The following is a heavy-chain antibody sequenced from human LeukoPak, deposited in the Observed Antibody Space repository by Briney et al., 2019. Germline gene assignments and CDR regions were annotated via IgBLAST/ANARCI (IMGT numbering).Heavy chain of an antibody. Sequence: QPGGSLRLSCAASGFTFSSYSMNWVRQAPGKGLEWVSYISSSSSTIYYADSVKGRFTISRDNAKNSLYLQMNSLRAEDTAVYYCASTLLIAARPMGIDYWGQGTLVTVSS. CDR2: ISSSSSTI. J-gene: IGHJ4*02. CDR1: GFTFSSYS. V-gene: IGHV3-48*04. D-gene: IGHD6-6*01. CDR3: ASTLLIAARPMGIDY.